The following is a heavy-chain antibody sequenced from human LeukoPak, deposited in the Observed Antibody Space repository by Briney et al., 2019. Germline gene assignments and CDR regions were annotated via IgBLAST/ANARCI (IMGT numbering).Heavy chain of an antibody. CDR1: GGSFSGYY. CDR2: INHSGST. J-gene: IGHJ3*02. D-gene: IGHD2-2*01. CDR3: ARRPNRYCSSTSCYAYAFDI. V-gene: IGHV4-34*01. Sequence: SETLSLTCAVYGGSFSGYYWSWIRQPPGKGLEWIGEINHSGSTNYNPSLKSRVIISVDTSKNQFSLKLSSVTAADTAVYYCARRPNRYCSSTSCYAYAFDIWGQGTMVTVSS.